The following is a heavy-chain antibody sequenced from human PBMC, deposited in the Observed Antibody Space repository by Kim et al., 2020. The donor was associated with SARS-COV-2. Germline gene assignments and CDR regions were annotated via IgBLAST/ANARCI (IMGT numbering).Heavy chain of an antibody. V-gene: IGHV3-30*02. Sequence: ADSGKGRLTITRDNANNTLYLHMNSLRAEDTAVYYCAKDFYEWFGESPFDYWGQGILVTVSS. J-gene: IGHJ4*02. D-gene: IGHD3-10*01. CDR3: AKDFYEWFGESPFDY.